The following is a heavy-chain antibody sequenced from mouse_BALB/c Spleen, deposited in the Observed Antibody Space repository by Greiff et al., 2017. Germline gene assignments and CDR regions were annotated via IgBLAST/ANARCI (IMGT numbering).Heavy chain of an antibody. CDR2: IRNKANGYTA. Sequence: EVHLVESGGGLVQPGGSLRLSCATSGFTFTDYYMSWVRQSPGKALEWLGFIRNKANGYTAVYSASVKGRFTISRDNSQGILCFQMNTLRAEDSATYYCARSNWDGYYAMDYWGQGTSVTVSS. V-gene: IGHV7-3*02. CDR1: GFTFTDYY. J-gene: IGHJ4*01. D-gene: IGHD4-1*01. CDR3: ARSNWDGYYAMDY.